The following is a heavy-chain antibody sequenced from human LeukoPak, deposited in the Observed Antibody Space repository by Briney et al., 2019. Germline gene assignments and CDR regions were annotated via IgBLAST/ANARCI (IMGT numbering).Heavy chain of an antibody. D-gene: IGHD3-10*01. J-gene: IGHJ6*02. CDR1: GFTFSDYY. V-gene: IGHV3-11*01. Sequence: GGSLRLSCAASGFTFSDYYMSWIRQAPGKGLEWVSYISSSGSTIYYADSVKGRFTISRDNAKNSLYLQMNSLRAEDTAVYYCARAVITMVRGVIRYYYYYGMDVWGQGTTVTVSS. CDR2: ISSSGSTI. CDR3: ARAVITMVRGVIRYYYYYGMDV.